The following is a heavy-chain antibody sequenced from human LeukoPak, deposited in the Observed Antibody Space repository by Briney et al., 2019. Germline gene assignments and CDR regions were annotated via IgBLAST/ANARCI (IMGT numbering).Heavy chain of an antibody. V-gene: IGHV1-3*01. D-gene: IGHD3-22*01. CDR1: GYTFSNHE. Sequence: ASVKVSCKASGYTFSNHEIHWVRQAPGQSLEWMGGINGGNGDTKYSQELQGRVTISRDTSANTAYMELSRLRSDDTAVYYCARDERYDSSGYPFDYWGQGTLVTVSS. J-gene: IGHJ4*02. CDR3: ARDERYDSSGYPFDY. CDR2: INGGNGDT.